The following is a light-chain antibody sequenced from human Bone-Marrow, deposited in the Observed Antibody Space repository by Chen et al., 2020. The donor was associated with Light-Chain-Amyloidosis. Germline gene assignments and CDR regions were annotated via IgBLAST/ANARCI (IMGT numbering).Light chain of an antibody. J-gene: IGLJ3*02. Sequence: SYVLTQPSSVSVAPGQTATMACGGNNIGSTSVHWYQQTPGQAPLLVVYDDSDRPSGIPERLSGSNSGNTATLTSSRVEAGDEADYYCQVWDRSRDRPVFGGGTKLTVL. CDR1: NIGSTS. CDR2: DDS. V-gene: IGLV3-21*02. CDR3: QVWDRSRDRPV.